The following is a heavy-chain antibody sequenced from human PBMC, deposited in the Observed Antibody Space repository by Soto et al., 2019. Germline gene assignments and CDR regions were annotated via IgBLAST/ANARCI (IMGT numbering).Heavy chain of an antibody. D-gene: IGHD3-22*01. CDR3: AINFKPYYDPEKADYYYGMDV. J-gene: IGHJ6*02. CDR1: GDSVSSNSAA. Sequence: SPTLSLTCAISGDSVSSNSAAWNWIRQSPSRGLEWLGRTYYRSKWYNDYAVSVKSRITINPDTSKNQFSLQLNSVTPEDTAVYYCAINFKPYYDPEKADYYYGMDVWGQGTTVTVSS. V-gene: IGHV6-1*01. CDR2: TYYRSKWYN.